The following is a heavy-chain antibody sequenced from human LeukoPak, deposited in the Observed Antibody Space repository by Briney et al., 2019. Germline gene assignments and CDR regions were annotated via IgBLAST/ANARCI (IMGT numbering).Heavy chain of an antibody. Sequence: PGGSLRLSCTTTGFTFSDFAMTWVRQAPGKGLEWVSIITGSGLTTYYAESVKGRFTISRDNSKNTLYLQMNSLRAEDTAVYYCAKGDYVWGSYRYTSFDYWGQGTLVTVSS. D-gene: IGHD3-16*02. CDR2: ITGSGLTT. CDR1: GFTFSDFA. V-gene: IGHV3-23*01. J-gene: IGHJ4*02. CDR3: AKGDYVWGSYRYTSFDY.